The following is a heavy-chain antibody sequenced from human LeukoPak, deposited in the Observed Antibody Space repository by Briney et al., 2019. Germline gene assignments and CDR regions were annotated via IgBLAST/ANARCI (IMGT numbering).Heavy chain of an antibody. J-gene: IGHJ4*02. CDR2: ISGSGGST. CDR3: AKGQDYVPPNYFDY. Sequence: GGSLRLSCAASGFTFSSYAMSWVRQAPGKGLEWVSAISGSGGSTYYADSVKGRFTISRENSKNTLYLQMNSLRAEDTAVSYCAKGQDYVPPNYFDYWGQGTLVTVSS. CDR1: GFTFSSYA. V-gene: IGHV3-23*01. D-gene: IGHD4-17*01.